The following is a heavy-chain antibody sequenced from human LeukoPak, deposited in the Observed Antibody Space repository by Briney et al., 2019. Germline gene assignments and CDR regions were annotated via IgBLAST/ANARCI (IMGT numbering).Heavy chain of an antibody. V-gene: IGHV4-59*01. D-gene: IGHD6-19*01. CDR1: GGSISSYY. CDR3: ARDSRYSSGWYVQRWSDP. CDR2: IYYSGST. J-gene: IGHJ5*02. Sequence: SETLSLTCTVSGGSISSYYWSWIRQPPGKGLEWIGYIYYSGSTNYKPSLKSRVTISVDTSKNQFSLKLSSVTAADTAVYYCARDSRYSSGWYVQRWSDPWGQGTLVTVSS.